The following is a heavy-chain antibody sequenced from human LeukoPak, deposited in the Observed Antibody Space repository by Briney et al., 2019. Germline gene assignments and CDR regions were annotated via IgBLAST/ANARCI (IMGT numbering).Heavy chain of an antibody. CDR2: ISGSGGST. V-gene: IGHV3-23*01. Sequence: GGSLRLSCAASGFTFSSYAMSWVRQAPGKGLEWVSAISGSGGSTYYADSVKGRFTISRDNSKNTLYLQMNSLRAEDTAVYYCAKVPPYYDILTGYFAPYYYYGMDVWGQGTTVTVS. CDR1: GFTFSSYA. CDR3: AKVPPYYDILTGYFAPYYYYGMDV. D-gene: IGHD3-9*01. J-gene: IGHJ6*02.